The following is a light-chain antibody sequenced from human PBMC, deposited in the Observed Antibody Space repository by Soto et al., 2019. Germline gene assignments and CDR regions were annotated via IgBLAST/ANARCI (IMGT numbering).Light chain of an antibody. CDR2: EVS. Sequence: QSVLTQPASVSGSPGQSITISCTGTSSDVGAYNYVSWYQQHPGKAPKLLIFEVSSRPSGVSNRFSGSKSGSTASLTISGLQAEDEADYYCSLYTSENTYVFGTGTKVTVL. CDR3: SLYTSENTYV. J-gene: IGLJ1*01. V-gene: IGLV2-14*01. CDR1: SSDVGAYNY.